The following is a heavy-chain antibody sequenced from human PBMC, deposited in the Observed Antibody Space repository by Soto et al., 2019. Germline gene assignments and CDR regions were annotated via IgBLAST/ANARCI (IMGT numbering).Heavy chain of an antibody. V-gene: IGHV3-7*03. D-gene: IGHD6-19*01. CDR3: ARDGAYSSGWIRFDP. CDR1: GFTFSSYW. CDR2: IKQDGSEK. Sequence: GVSLRLSCAASGFTFSSYWMSWVRQAPGKGLEWVANIKQDGSEKYYVDSVKGRFTISRDNAKNSLYLQMNSLRAEDTAVYYCARDGAYSSGWIRFDPWGQGTLVTVSS. J-gene: IGHJ5*02.